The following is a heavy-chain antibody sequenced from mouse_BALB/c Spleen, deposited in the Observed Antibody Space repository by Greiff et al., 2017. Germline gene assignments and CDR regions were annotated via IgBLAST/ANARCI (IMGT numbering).Heavy chain of an antibody. CDR1: GYSFTGYY. J-gene: IGHJ4*01. Sequence: EVQLQQSGPELVKPGASVKISCKASGYSFTGYYMHWVKQSHVKSLEWIGRINPYNGATSYNQNFKDKASLTADKSSSTAYMQLSSLTSEDSAVYYCARWWLLPDYYAMDYWGQGTSVTVSS. CDR3: ARWWLLPDYYAMDY. CDR2: INPYNGAT. V-gene: IGHV1-42*01. D-gene: IGHD2-3*01.